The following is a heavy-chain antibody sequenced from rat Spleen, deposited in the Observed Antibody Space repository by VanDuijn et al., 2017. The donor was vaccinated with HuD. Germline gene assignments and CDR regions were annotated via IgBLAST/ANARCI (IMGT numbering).Heavy chain of an antibody. V-gene: IGHV5-7*01. Sequence: EVQLVESGGGLVQPGRSLKLSCAASGFTFSDYYMAWVLQAPTKGLEWVASISYGDSSGHSGTYYRDSVKGRFTISRDNAKSTLSLQMDSLRSEDTATYYCARRHYGYTDYFDYWGQGVMVTVSS. CDR3: ARRHYGYTDYFDY. CDR2: ISYGDSSGHSGT. D-gene: IGHD1-9*01. J-gene: IGHJ2*01. CDR1: GFTFSDYY.